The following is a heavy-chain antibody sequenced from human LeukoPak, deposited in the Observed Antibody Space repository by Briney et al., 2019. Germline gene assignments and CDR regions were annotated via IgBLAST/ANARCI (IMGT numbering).Heavy chain of an antibody. CDR3: ARGLAGYN. Sequence: PGGSLRLSCAASGFTVSSNHMSWVRQAPGKGLEWVSVIYSGGSTDYADSVKGRFTISRDILKNTLYLQMNSLRAEDTAVYYCARGLAGYNWGQGTLVTVSS. CDR1: GFTVSSNH. CDR2: IYSGGST. D-gene: IGHD1-1*01. V-gene: IGHV3-53*01. J-gene: IGHJ4*02.